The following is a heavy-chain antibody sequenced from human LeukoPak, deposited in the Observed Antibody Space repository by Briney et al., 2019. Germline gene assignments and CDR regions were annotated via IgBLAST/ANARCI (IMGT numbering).Heavy chain of an antibody. CDR2: IDKDGRST. V-gene: IGHV3-43*02. CDR3: ATWAFYHSLDV. CDR1: GFTLGAFA. J-gene: IGHJ6*02. D-gene: IGHD1-26*01. Sequence: GGSLRLSCAASGFTLGAFAMHWVRQAPGKVLEWVSLIDKDGRSTYYADSVKGRFTISRDNSKNSLYLQMNSLRTEDTALYYCATWAFYHSLDVWGQGTTVTVSS.